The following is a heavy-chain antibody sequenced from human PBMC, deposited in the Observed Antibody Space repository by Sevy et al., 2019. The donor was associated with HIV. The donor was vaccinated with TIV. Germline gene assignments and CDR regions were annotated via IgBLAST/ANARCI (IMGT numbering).Heavy chain of an antibody. D-gene: IGHD3-3*01. J-gene: IGHJ1*01. CDR3: AKDKIYKCEDYDFWSGYPSTGVPFQH. CDR2: ISGSGGST. Sequence: GGSLRLSCAASGFTFSSYAMSWVRQAPGKGLEWVSAISGSGGSTYYADSVKGRFTISRDNSKNTLYLQMNSLRAEDTAVYYCAKDKIYKCEDYDFWSGYPSTGVPFQHWGQGTLVTVSS. V-gene: IGHV3-23*01. CDR1: GFTFSSYA.